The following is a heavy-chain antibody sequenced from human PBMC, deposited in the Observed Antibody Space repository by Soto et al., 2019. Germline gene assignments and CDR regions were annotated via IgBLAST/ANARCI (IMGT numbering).Heavy chain of an antibody. CDR3: ARFVRWRKSNPPGIFDY. D-gene: IGHD2-15*01. CDR1: WGSISSGNFY. J-gene: IGHJ4*02. Sequence: PPETLSLTCTFSWGSISSGNFYWNWIRQPPGKGLEWIGYIYYSGSTFYNPSLKSRITISVDTSRNQFSLKLSSVTAADTAVYYCARFVRWRKSNPPGIFDYWGQGTLVTVSS. V-gene: IGHV4-30-4*01. CDR2: IYYSGST.